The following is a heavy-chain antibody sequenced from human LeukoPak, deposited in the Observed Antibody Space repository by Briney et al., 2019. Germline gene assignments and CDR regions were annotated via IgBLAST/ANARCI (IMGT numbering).Heavy chain of an antibody. CDR1: GGSISSGDYY. CDR2: IYYSGST. Sequence: SETLSLTCTVSGGSISSGDYYWSWIRQPPGKGLEWIGSIYYSGSTYYNPSLKSRVTISVDTSKNQFSLKLSSVTAADTAVYYCARVAVAGTPDYWGQGTLVTVSS. CDR3: ARVAVAGTPDY. V-gene: IGHV4-30-4*01. J-gene: IGHJ4*02. D-gene: IGHD6-19*01.